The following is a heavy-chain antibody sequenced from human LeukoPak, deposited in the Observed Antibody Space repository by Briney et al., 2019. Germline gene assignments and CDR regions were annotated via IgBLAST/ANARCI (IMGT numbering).Heavy chain of an antibody. V-gene: IGHV3-30*04. J-gene: IGHJ4*02. D-gene: IGHD3-9*01. CDR1: GFTFSSYA. CDR3: AKDGTYDILTGYYSY. CDR2: ISYDGSNK. Sequence: GGSLRLSCAASGFTFSSYAMHWVRQAPGKGLEWVAVISYDGSNKYYADSVKGRFTISRDNSKNTLYLQMNSLRAEDTAVYYCAKDGTYDILTGYYSYWGQGTLVTVSS.